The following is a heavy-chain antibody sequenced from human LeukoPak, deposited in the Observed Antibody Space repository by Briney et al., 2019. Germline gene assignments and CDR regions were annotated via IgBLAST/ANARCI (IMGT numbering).Heavy chain of an antibody. CDR2: IYYSGST. V-gene: IGHV4-39*01. D-gene: IGHD4-11*01. CDR1: GGSISSSNYY. CDR3: ARRGNSNSSNRFDY. J-gene: IGHJ4*02. Sequence: PSETLSRTCTVSGGSISSSNYYWAWIRQPPGKGLEWIGSIYYSGSTYYNPSLKSRVTISVDTSKNQFSLKLSSVTAADTAVYYCARRGNSNSSNRFDYWGQGTLVTVSS.